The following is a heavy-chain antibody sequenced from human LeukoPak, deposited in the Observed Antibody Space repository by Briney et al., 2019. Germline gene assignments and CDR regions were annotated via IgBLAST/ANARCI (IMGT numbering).Heavy chain of an antibody. V-gene: IGHV3-74*01. D-gene: IGHD4-17*01. J-gene: IGHJ4*02. CDR3: AREAFNYGDHYFDY. CDR2: MNSDGSST. CDR1: GFTLSSYW. Sequence: GGTLILSCAASGFTLSSYWMHWVRQAPGKGLVWVSRMNSDGSSTTYADSVKGRFTISRDNAKNTLYLQMNSLRAEDTAVYHCAREAFNYGDHYFDYWGQGTLVTVSS.